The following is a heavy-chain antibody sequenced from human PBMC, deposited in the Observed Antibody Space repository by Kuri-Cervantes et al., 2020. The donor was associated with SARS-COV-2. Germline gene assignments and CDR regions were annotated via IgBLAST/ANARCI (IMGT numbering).Heavy chain of an antibody. CDR2: IIPIFGTA. Sequence: SVKVSCKASGGTFSSYAISWVRQAPGQGLEWMGGIIPIFGTANYAQKFQGRVTMTRDTSTSTVYMELSSLRSEDTAVYYCARGAIVLRTELMDVWGQGTTVTVSS. CDR3: ARGAIVLRTELMDV. CDR1: GGTFSSYA. V-gene: IGHV1-69*05. D-gene: IGHD2-8*01. J-gene: IGHJ6*02.